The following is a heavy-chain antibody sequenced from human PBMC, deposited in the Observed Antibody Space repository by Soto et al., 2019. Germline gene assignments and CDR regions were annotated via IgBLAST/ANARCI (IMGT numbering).Heavy chain of an antibody. Sequence: GASVKVSCKASGHTFTGYYMHWVRQAPGQGLEWMGWINPNSGGTNYAQKFQGRVTMTRDTSISTAYMELSRLRSDDTAVYYCARDRIGSRDAFDIWGQGTMVTVSS. V-gene: IGHV1-2*02. D-gene: IGHD1-26*01. CDR2: INPNSGGT. CDR3: ARDRIGSRDAFDI. CDR1: GHTFTGYY. J-gene: IGHJ3*02.